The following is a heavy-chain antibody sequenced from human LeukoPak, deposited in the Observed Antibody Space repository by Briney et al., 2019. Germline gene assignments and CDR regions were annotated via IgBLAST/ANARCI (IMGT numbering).Heavy chain of an antibody. CDR1: GYSFISYW. CDR2: IYPGDSDT. D-gene: IGHD6-13*01. J-gene: IGHJ3*02. Sequence: GESLKISCKGSGYSFISYWIGWVRQMPGKGLEWMGIIYPGDSDTRYSPSFQGQVTISADKSISTAYLQWSSLKASDTAMYYCARQRSGSWYLDAFDIWGQGTMVTASS. V-gene: IGHV5-51*01. CDR3: ARQRSGSWYLDAFDI.